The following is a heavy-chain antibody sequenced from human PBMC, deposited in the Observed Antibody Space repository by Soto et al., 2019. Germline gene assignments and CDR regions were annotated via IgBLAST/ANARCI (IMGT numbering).Heavy chain of an antibody. CDR1: GDSIINGYY. V-gene: IGHV4-38-2*01. D-gene: IGHD3-22*01. CDR3: ARFYYYDSSGYLY. CDR2: IYHSGTT. J-gene: IGHJ4*02. Sequence: SETLSLTCSVSGDSIINGYYWAWIRQPPGKGLEWIGSIYHSGTTYYNPSLKSRVTMTTDTSTSTAYMELRSLRSDDTAVYYCARFYYYDSSGYLYWGQGTLVTVSS.